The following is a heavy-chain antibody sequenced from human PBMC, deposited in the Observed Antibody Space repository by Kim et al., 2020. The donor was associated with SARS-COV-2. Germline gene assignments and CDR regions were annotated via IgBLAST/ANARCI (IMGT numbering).Heavy chain of an antibody. CDR2: IYIGDST. CDR3: ARALYGSGSYHWVYGMDV. D-gene: IGHD3-10*01. CDR1: GFTVNSNY. J-gene: IGHJ6*02. Sequence: GGSLRLSCAASGFTVNSNYMSWVRQAPGKGLEWVSVIYIGDSTYYADSVKGRFTISRDNSKNTLYLQMNSLRAEDTAVYYCARALYGSGSYHWVYGMDVWGQGTTVTVSS. V-gene: IGHV3-53*01.